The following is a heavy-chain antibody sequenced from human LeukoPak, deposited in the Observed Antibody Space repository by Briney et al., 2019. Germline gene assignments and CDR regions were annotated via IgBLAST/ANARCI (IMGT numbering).Heavy chain of an antibody. CDR3: ATLGEYRNWFDP. J-gene: IGHJ5*02. CDR1: GYTFISYD. Sequence: ASVKVSCKASGYTFISYDINWVRQATGQGLEWMGWMSPNSGNTGYAQKFQRRVTMTRSTSINTAYMERSSLTSDDTAVYYCATLGEYRNWFDPWGQGTLVIVSS. V-gene: IGHV1-8*01. D-gene: IGHD3-16*01. CDR2: MSPNSGNT.